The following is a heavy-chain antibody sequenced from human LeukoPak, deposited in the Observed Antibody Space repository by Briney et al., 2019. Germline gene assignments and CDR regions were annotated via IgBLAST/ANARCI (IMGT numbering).Heavy chain of an antibody. CDR3: ARDLEVSRGGYYYYYMDV. J-gene: IGHJ6*03. D-gene: IGHD3-10*01. Sequence: ASVKVSCKASGYTFTSYGISWVRQAPGQGLEWMGWISAYNGNTNYAQKLQGRVTMTTDTSTSTAYMELRSLRSDDTAVYYCARDLEVSRGGYYYYYMDVWGKGTTVTISS. CDR2: ISAYNGNT. V-gene: IGHV1-18*01. CDR1: GYTFTSYG.